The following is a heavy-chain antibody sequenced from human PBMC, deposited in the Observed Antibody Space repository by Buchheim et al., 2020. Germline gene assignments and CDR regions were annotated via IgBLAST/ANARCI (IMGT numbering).Heavy chain of an antibody. CDR1: GFTFSSYG. J-gene: IGHJ4*02. CDR2: IWYDGSNK. V-gene: IGHV3-33*01. Sequence: QVQLVESGGGVVQPGRSLRLSCAASGFTFSSYGMHWVRQAPGKGLEWVAVIWYDGSNKYYADSVKGRFTISRDTSKNTLYLQMNSLRAEDTAVYYCARAQPYCSSTSCYTLDYWGQGTL. CDR3: ARAQPYCSSTSCYTLDY. D-gene: IGHD2-2*02.